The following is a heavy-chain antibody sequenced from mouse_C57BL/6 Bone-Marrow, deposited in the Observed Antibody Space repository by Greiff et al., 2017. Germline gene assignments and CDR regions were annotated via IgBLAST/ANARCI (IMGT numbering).Heavy chain of an antibody. J-gene: IGHJ4*01. V-gene: IGHV1-81*01. Sequence: LVESGAELARPGASVKLSCKASGYTFTSYGISWVKQRTGQGLEWIGEIYPRSGNTYYNEKFKGKATLTADKSSSTAYMELRSLTSEDSAVYFCARRWAYAMDYWGQGTSVTVSS. CDR2: IYPRSGNT. CDR1: GYTFTSYG. D-gene: IGHD3-1*01. CDR3: ARRWAYAMDY.